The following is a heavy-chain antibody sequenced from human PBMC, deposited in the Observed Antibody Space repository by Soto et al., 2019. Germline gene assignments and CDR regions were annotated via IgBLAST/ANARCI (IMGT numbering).Heavy chain of an antibody. CDR3: AKGRGSYWVYYYYGMDV. CDR1: GFTFSSYG. V-gene: IGHV3-30*18. D-gene: IGHD1-26*01. J-gene: IGHJ6*02. CDR2: ISYDGSNK. Sequence: GGSLRLSCAASGFTFSSYGMHWVRQAPGKGLEWVAVISYDGSNKYYADSVKGRFTISRDNSKSTLYLQMNSLRAEDTAVYYCAKGRGSYWVYYYYGMDVWGQGTTVTVSS.